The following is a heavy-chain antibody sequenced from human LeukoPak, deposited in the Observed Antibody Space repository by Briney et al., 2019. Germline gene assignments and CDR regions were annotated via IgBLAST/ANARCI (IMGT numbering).Heavy chain of an antibody. CDR2: IRYDGSNK. CDR1: GFTLSSYG. Sequence: GGSLRLSCAASGFTLSSYGMHWVRQAPGKGLEWVAFIRYDGSNKYYADSVKGRFTISRDNSKNTLYLQMNSLRAEDTAVYYCATLPSSSGYYDAFDIWGQGTMVTVSS. J-gene: IGHJ3*02. D-gene: IGHD3-22*01. V-gene: IGHV3-30*02. CDR3: ATLPSSSGYYDAFDI.